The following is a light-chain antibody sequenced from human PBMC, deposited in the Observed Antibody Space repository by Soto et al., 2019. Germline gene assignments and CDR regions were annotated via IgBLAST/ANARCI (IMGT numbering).Light chain of an antibody. V-gene: IGKV3-11*01. CDR1: QSVSSY. J-gene: IGKJ1*01. Sequence: EIVLTQSPATLSLSPGERATLSCRASQSVSSYLAWYQQKPGQAPRLLIYDASNRATGIPARFSGSGSGTNFPLTISSLEPEDFEVYYCQQRSNWPWTFGKGTKV. CDR3: QQRSNWPWT. CDR2: DAS.